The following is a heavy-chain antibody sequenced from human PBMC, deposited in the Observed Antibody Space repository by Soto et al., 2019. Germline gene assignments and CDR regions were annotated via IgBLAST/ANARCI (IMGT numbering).Heavy chain of an antibody. CDR3: ARSSIVVVPAARNYYYMDV. V-gene: IGHV1-46*03. CDR1: GYTSTSYY. CDR2: INPSGGST. Sequence: GASVKVSCKASGYTSTSYYMHWVRQAPGQGLEWMGIINPSGGSTSYAQKFQGRVTMTRDTSTSTVYMELSSLRSEDTAVYYCARSSIVVVPAARNYYYMDVWGKGTTVTVS. D-gene: IGHD2-2*01. J-gene: IGHJ6*03.